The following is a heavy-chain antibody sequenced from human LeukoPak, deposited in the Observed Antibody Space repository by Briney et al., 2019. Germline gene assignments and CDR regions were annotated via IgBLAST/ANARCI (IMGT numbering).Heavy chain of an antibody. CDR3: EKDLIAVAGTGDY. V-gene: IGHV3-30-3*01. D-gene: IGHD6-19*01. Sequence: GGSLRLSCAASGFTFSSYAMHWVRQAPGKGLEWVAVISYDGSNKYYADSVKGRFTISRDNSKNTLYLQMNSLRAEDTAVYYCEKDLIAVAGTGDYWGQGTLVTVSS. CDR2: ISYDGSNK. CDR1: GFTFSSYA. J-gene: IGHJ4*02.